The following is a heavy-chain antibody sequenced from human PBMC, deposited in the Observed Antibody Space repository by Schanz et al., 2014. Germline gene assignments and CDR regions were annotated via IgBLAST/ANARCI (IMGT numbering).Heavy chain of an antibody. Sequence: EVQLVASGGGLVQPGGSLRLSCAASGFAVDNYYMSCVRQAPGRGLEWVSIIFTDGRTYYADSVKGRFTISRDSSKYTVYLQMNSLRAEDTAVYYCVRDSFFAFDYWGQGTLVTVSS. J-gene: IGHJ4*02. D-gene: IGHD3-3*01. V-gene: IGHV3-66*01. CDR3: VRDSFFAFDY. CDR1: GFAVDNYY. CDR2: IFTDGRT.